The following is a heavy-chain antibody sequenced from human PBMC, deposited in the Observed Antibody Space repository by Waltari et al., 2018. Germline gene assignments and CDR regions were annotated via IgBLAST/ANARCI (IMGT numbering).Heavy chain of an antibody. CDR2: ISYDGSNK. Sequence: QVQLVESGGGVVQPGRSLRLSCAASGLTFSSYDMHWVRKAPGTGLEWVAVISYDGSNKYYADSVKGRFTISRDNSKNTLYLQMNSLRAEDTAVYYCARRSSNNHYYHVPLTPFDEYWGQGTLVTVSS. CDR1: GLTFSSYD. D-gene: IGHD2-2*01. V-gene: IGHV3-30-3*01. CDR3: ARRSSNNHYYHVPLTPFDEY. J-gene: IGHJ4*02.